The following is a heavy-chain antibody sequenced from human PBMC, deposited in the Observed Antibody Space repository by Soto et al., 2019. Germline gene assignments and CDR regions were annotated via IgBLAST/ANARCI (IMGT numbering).Heavy chain of an antibody. CDR3: ARESMGSSGRDAFDI. D-gene: IGHD3-22*01. V-gene: IGHV1-18*01. CDR2: ISAYNGNT. Sequence: ASVQVSCKASGYTFTSYGISWVRQAPGQGLEWMGWISAYNGNTNYAQKLQGRVTMTTDTSTSTAYMELRSLRSDDTAVYYCARESMGSSGRDAFDIWGQGTMVTVSS. CDR1: GYTFTSYG. J-gene: IGHJ3*02.